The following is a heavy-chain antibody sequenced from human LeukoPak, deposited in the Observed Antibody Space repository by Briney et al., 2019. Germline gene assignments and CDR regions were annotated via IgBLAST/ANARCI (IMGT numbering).Heavy chain of an antibody. CDR3: ARDLVTVTKGFDI. V-gene: IGHV4-59*11. Sequence: SETLSLTCAVSDDSFSSHYWTWIRQPPGKGLKWIGYISYIGSTNYNPSLKSRVTISIDTSKNQFSLKLSSVTAADTAVYYCARDLVTVTKGFDIWGQGTMVSVSS. CDR1: DDSFSSHY. J-gene: IGHJ3*02. CDR2: ISYIGST. D-gene: IGHD4-17*01.